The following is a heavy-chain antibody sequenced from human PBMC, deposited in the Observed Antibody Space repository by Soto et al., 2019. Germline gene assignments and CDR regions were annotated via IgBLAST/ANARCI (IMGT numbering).Heavy chain of an antibody. D-gene: IGHD6-19*01. J-gene: IGHJ4*02. CDR1: GFSFTNAW. V-gene: IGHV3-15*07. CDR2: IKSKNEGGTI. Sequence: EVQLVESGGGLVKPGESLRLSCTASGFSFTNAWMHWVRQAPGKGLEWVGRIKSKNEGGTIDYAAPVKGRFTISRDDSKDTLYLQMNSLNTEDTAVYYCTSLLVYNSGWSDCWGQGTLVTVSS. CDR3: TSLLVYNSGWSDC.